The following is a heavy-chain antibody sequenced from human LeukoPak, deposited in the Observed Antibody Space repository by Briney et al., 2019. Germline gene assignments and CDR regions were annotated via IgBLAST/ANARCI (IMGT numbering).Heavy chain of an antibody. V-gene: IGHV4-34*01. CDR3: AGSRITIFGVVWLNWFDP. CDR2: INHSGST. CDR1: GGSFSGYY. J-gene: IGHJ5*02. D-gene: IGHD3-3*01. Sequence: SETLSLTCAVYGGSFSGYYWSWIRQPPGKGLEWIGEINHSGSTNYNPSLKSRVTISVDTSKNQFSLKLSSVTAADTAVYYCAGSRITIFGVVWLNWFDPWGQGTLVTVSS.